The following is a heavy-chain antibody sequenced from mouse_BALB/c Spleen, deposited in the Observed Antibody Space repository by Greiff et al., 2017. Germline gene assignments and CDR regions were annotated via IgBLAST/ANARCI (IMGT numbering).Heavy chain of an antibody. CDR1: GFSLTSYG. Sequence: VQLKESGPGLVAPSQSLSITCTVSGFSLTSYGVHWVRQPPGKGLEWLGVIWAGGSTNYNSALMSRLSISKDNSKSQVFLKMNSLQTDDTAMYYCARDYYDYDEGFAYWGQGTLVTVSA. D-gene: IGHD2-4*01. V-gene: IGHV2-9*02. CDR2: IWAGGST. CDR3: ARDYYDYDEGFAY. J-gene: IGHJ3*01.